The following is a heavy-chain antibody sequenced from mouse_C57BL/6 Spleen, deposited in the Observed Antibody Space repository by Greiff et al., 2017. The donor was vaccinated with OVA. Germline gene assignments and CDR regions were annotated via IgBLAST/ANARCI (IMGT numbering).Heavy chain of an antibody. V-gene: IGHV1-74*01. D-gene: IGHD1-1*01. J-gene: IGHJ2*01. Sequence: QVHVKQPGAELVKPGASVKVSCKASGCTFTSYWMHWVKQRPGQGLEWIGRIHPSDSDTNYNQKFQGKATLTVDKSSSTAYMQLSSLTSEDSAVYYCAIPHYYGSSYPGYWGQGTTLTVSS. CDR3: AIPHYYGSSYPGY. CDR2: IHPSDSDT. CDR1: GCTFTSYW.